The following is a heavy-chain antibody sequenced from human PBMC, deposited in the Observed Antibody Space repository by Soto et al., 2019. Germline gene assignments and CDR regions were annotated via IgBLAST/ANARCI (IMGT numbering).Heavy chain of an antibody. D-gene: IGHD6-19*01. Sequence: GGSLRLSCAASGFTFSSYGMHWVRQAPGKGLEWVAVIWYDGGIKYYADSVKGRFTISRDNSKNTLYLQMNSLRAEDTAVYYCARDYLSVAETYYYGMDVWGQGTTVTVSS. CDR3: ARDYLSVAETYYYGMDV. CDR2: IWYDGGIK. CDR1: GFTFSSYG. V-gene: IGHV3-33*01. J-gene: IGHJ6*02.